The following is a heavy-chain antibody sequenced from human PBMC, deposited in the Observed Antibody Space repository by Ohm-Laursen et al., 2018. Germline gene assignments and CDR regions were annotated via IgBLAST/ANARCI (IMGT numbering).Heavy chain of an antibody. D-gene: IGHD2-15*01. J-gene: IGHJ4*02. V-gene: IGHV1-18*04. CDR2: ISAYNGDT. CDR3: TRSHDPGVDLY. Sequence: SVKVSCKASGYTFNSYGISWVRQAPGQGLEWMGWISAYNGDTNYVQKHQGRVTMTTDTSTSTAYMELRSLRYDDTAVYYCTRSHDPGVDLYWGQGTLVTVSS. CDR1: GYTFNSYG.